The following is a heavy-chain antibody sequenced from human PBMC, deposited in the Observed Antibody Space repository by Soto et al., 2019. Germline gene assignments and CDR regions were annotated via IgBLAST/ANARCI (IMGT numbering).Heavy chain of an antibody. CDR1: GFTFSTYW. D-gene: IGHD6-13*01. CDR3: ARGGGNSHWYSAFDI. CDR2: INSDGSTT. J-gene: IGHJ3*02. Sequence: PGGSLRLSCAATGFTFSTYWVHWVRQAPGKGLVWVSRINSDGSTTNYADSVKGRFTIPRDNAKNTLYLQMNSLRAEDTAVYYCARGGGNSHWYSAFDIWGQGTMVTVSS. V-gene: IGHV3-74*01.